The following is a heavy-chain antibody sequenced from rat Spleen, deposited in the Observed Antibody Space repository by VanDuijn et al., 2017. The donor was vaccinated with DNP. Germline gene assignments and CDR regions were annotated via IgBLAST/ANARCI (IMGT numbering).Heavy chain of an antibody. CDR2: IIYGGGST. Sequence: EVQLVESGGGLVQPGRSLKLSCAASGFTFSDYNMAWVRQAPKKGLEWVATIIYGGGSTYYRDSVKGRFTVSRDNAKSSLYLQMDSLRSEDTATYYCARHSDPGISAMDAWGQGTSVTVSS. D-gene: IGHD1-4*01. V-gene: IGHV5S10*01. CDR1: GFTFSDYN. CDR3: ARHSDPGISAMDA. J-gene: IGHJ4*01.